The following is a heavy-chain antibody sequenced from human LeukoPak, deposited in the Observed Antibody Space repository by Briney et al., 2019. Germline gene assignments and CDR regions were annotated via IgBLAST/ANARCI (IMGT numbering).Heavy chain of an antibody. Sequence: SETLSLTCTVSGGSISSYYWSWIRQPPGKGLEWIGYIYYSGSTNYNPSLKSRATISVDTSKNQFSLKLSSVTAADTAVYYCARDQRQYQLLFNWFDPWGQGTLVTVSS. CDR1: GGSISSYY. CDR2: IYYSGST. CDR3: ARDQRQYQLLFNWFDP. D-gene: IGHD2-2*01. J-gene: IGHJ5*02. V-gene: IGHV4-59*12.